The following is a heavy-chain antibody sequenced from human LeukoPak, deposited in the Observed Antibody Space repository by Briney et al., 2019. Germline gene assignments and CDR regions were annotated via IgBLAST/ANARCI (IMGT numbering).Heavy chain of an antibody. J-gene: IGHJ4*02. CDR3: ARDNYYDSSGYLPFDY. CDR1: GDSISSSKSY. CDR2: IYYSGNT. D-gene: IGHD3-22*01. V-gene: IGHV4-39*07. Sequence: PSETLSLTCTVSGDSISSSKSYWGWIRQPPGKGLEWIGSIYYSGNTYYNASLKSRVTISVDTSKNQFSLKLSSVTAADTAVYYCARDNYYDSSGYLPFDYWGQGTLVTVSS.